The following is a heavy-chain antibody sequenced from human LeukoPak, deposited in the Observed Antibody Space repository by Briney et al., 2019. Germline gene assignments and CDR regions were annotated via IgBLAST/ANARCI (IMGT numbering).Heavy chain of an antibody. CDR2: IFYSGST. D-gene: IGHD2-21*01. J-gene: IGHJ4*02. V-gene: IGHV4-59*01. CDR1: GASLNNYY. Sequence: SETLSLTCTVSGASLNNYYWSWLRQPPGKGLEWIGYIFYSGSTNYNPSLKSRVTISVDTSKNQFSLKLTSVTAADTAIYYCARDSGQIADYWGQGTLVTVSS. CDR3: ARDSGQIADY.